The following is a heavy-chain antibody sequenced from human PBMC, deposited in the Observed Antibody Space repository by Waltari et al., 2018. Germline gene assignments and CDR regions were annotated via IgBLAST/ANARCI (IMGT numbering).Heavy chain of an antibody. Sequence: QVQLQLWGAGLLKPSETLSLTCAVEGGSFSPYYGTWIPQPPGMGLEWIGEIKHTGNTNYNPSLKSRVTLSIDTSKSQISLNLRSVTAADTAVYYCARPLPVGGYYWDLWAQGTLVTVSS. V-gene: IGHV4-34*01. J-gene: IGHJ5*02. CDR1: GGSFSPYY. CDR3: ARPLPVGGYYWDL. D-gene: IGHD3-22*01. CDR2: IKHTGNT.